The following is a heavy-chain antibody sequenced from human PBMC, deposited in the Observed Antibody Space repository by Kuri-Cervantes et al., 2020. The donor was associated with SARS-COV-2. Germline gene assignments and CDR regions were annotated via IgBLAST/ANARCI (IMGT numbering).Heavy chain of an antibody. Sequence: GESLKISCAASGFTFSSYSMNWVRQAPGKGLEWVSYISSSSSTIYYADSVKGRFTISRDNAKNSLYLQMNSLRAEDTAVYYCARTLRYFDWLANFDYWGQGTLVTVSS. J-gene: IGHJ4*02. CDR2: ISSSSSTI. V-gene: IGHV3-48*04. CDR3: ARTLRYFDWLANFDY. CDR1: GFTFSSYS. D-gene: IGHD3-9*01.